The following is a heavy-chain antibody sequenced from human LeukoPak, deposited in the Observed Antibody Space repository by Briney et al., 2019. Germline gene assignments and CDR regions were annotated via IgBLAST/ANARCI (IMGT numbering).Heavy chain of an antibody. D-gene: IGHD3-3*01. CDR1: GYTFTSYY. J-gene: IGHJ4*02. CDR2: INPNSGGT. Sequence: VKVSCKASGYTFTSYYMHWVRQAPGQGLEWMGWINPNSGGTNYAQKFQGRVTMTRDTSISTAYMELSRLRSDDTAVYYCARGWGLIWSGLTDPYYFDYWGQGTLVTVSS. CDR3: ARGWGLIWSGLTDPYYFDY. V-gene: IGHV1-2*02.